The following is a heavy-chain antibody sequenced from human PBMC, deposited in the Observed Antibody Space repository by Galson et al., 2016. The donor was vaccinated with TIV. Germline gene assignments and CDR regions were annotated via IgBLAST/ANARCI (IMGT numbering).Heavy chain of an antibody. D-gene: IGHD1-14*01. Sequence: ETLSLTCSVSGGSINTYYWTWIRQPPGKGLEWIGHAYYSGSTDYNPSLKSRVTISIDRSKNQFSLKLTSVTAADTAVYYCARDKSGFETVNRFYYYMEAWGKGTTVIVSS. J-gene: IGHJ6*03. V-gene: IGHV4-59*01. CDR2: AYYSGST. CDR3: ARDKSGFETVNRFYYYMEA. CDR1: GGSINTYY.